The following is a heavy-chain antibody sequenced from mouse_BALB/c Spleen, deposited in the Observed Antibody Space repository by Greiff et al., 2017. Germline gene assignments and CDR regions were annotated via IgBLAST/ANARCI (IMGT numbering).Heavy chain of an antibody. CDR3: ARNSDY. CDR2: IYPGSGNT. J-gene: IGHJ2*01. V-gene: IGHV1-77*01. Sequence: QVHVKQSGAELARPGASVKLSCKASGYTFTDYYINWVKQRTGQGLEWIGEIYPGSGNTYYNEKFKGKATLTADKSSSTAYMQLSSLTSEDSAVYFCARNSDYWGQGTTLTVSS. CDR1: GYTFTDYY.